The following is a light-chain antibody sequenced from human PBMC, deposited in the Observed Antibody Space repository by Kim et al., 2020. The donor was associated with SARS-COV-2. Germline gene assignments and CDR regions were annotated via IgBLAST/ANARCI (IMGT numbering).Light chain of an antibody. CDR1: NIGRKS. J-gene: IGLJ3*02. Sequence: SYELTQPPSVSVAPGKTARITCGGNNIGRKSVHWYQQKPGQAPVVVIYYDSDRPSGIPERFSGSNSGNTATLTISRVDAGDEADYYCQVWDSSSDHPRVF. CDR3: QVWDSSSDHPRV. V-gene: IGLV3-21*04. CDR2: YDS.